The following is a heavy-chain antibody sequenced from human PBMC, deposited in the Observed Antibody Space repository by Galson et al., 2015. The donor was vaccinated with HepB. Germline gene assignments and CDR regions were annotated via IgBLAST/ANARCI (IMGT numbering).Heavy chain of an antibody. CDR3: ARDSVVGGWYNWYFDL. CDR2: IVVGSGNT. V-gene: IGHV1-58*02. Sequence: SVKVSCKASGFTFTSSAMQWVRQARGQRLEWIGWIVVGSGNTNYAQKFQERVTITRDMSTSTAYMELSSVTAADTAVYYCARDSVVGGWYNWYFDLWGRGTLVTVSS. J-gene: IGHJ2*01. D-gene: IGHD6-19*01. CDR1: GFTFTSSA.